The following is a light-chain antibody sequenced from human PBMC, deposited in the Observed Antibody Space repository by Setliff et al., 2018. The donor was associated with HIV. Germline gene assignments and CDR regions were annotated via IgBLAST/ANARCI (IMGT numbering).Light chain of an antibody. CDR1: SSDVGGYNF. J-gene: IGLJ1*01. Sequence: QSVLPQPRSVSGSPGQSVTISCTGTSSDVGGYNFVSWYQQRPGKAPKLMIYDVTKRPSGVPDRFSGSKSGNTASLTISGLQAEDEADYHCCSYAGSHTFVFGTGTKVTVL. CDR3: CSYAGSHTFV. V-gene: IGLV2-11*01. CDR2: DVT.